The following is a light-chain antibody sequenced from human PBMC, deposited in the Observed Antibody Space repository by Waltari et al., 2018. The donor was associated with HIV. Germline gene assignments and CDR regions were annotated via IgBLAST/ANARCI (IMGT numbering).Light chain of an antibody. CDR3: SSFTISSTYV. Sequence: QSALTQPASVSGSPGQSITISCTGTSSDVGHYNYVSWYQQHPGKVPKLLIYDVSKSPSGVSNRFSSSKSGNTASLTISGLQAEDEADYYCSSFTISSTYVFGTGTKVTVL. CDR1: SSDVGHYNY. CDR2: DVS. V-gene: IGLV2-14*01. J-gene: IGLJ1*01.